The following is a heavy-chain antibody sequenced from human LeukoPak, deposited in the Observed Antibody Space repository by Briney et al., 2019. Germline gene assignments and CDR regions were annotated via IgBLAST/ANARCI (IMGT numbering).Heavy chain of an antibody. D-gene: IGHD1-26*01. Sequence: AGGSLRLSCAASGFTFSNAWMSWVRQAPGKGLEWVGRIKSKSDGGTTDYAAPVKGRFTISRGNSKNTLYLQMNSLRAEDTAIYYCAKEYTGTFSPFPSYFDNWGQGTLVTVSS. CDR1: GFTFSNAW. CDR3: AKEYTGTFSPFPSYFDN. V-gene: IGHV3-15*01. CDR2: IKSKSDGGTT. J-gene: IGHJ4*02.